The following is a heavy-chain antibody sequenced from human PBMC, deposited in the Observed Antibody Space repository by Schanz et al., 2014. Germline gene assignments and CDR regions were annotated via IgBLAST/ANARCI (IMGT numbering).Heavy chain of an antibody. J-gene: IGHJ6*02. D-gene: IGHD6-19*01. Sequence: QVQLVQSGAEMKKPGASVKVSCKASGYTFTGYYMHWVRQAPGQGLEWMGWIMPLRGIGNNAWKFQDRLTITADKSMNITYMELSSLGTEDTAVYYCTRLRRADPNGFDVWGQGNTVTVS. CDR3: TRLRRADPNGFDV. V-gene: IGHV1-69*09. CDR1: GYTFTGYY. CDR2: IMPLRGIG.